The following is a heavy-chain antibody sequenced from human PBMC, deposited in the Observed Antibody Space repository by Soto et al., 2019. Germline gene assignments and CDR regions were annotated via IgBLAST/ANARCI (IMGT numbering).Heavy chain of an antibody. CDR1: GYNFANYW. V-gene: IGHV5-51*01. J-gene: IGHJ3*02. Sequence: GESLKISCKGSGYNFANYWIGWVRQMPGKGLEWMGTIFPGDSDTKNSPSLQGQITMSVDKSDSSAYLQWRSLKASDTAMYYCAAAYTTGPDVFDIWGQGTMVTVSS. CDR3: AAAYTTGPDVFDI. D-gene: IGHD1-1*01. CDR2: IFPGDSDT.